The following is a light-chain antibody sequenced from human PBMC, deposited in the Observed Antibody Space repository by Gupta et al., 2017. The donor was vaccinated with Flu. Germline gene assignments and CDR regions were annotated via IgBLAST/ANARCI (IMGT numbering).Light chain of an antibody. Sequence: LVLTQSPDSLAVSLGERATINCKSSQSILDRSKSRNNLAWYQHKPGQPPKLLIYWASTREYGVPERFSGSGSGTDFTLTISSLQAEDVAVYYCQKYYDGPNTFGQGTRLEIK. CDR3: QKYYDGPNT. CDR2: WAS. CDR1: QSILDRSKSRNN. J-gene: IGKJ2*01. V-gene: IGKV4-1*01.